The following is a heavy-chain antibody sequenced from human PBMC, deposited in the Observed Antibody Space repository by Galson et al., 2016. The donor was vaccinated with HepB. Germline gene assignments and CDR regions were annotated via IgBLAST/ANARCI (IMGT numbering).Heavy chain of an antibody. J-gene: IGHJ1*01. D-gene: IGHD1-7*01. CDR2: IKSKTHGETT. V-gene: IGHV3-15*01. Sequence: SLRLSCAASGITFTNAWMTWVRQAPGKGLEWVGRIKSKTHGETTDYAAPVRGRFTVSRDDSSNTVYLQMNSLKTEDTAVYYCANGAPNFVAGYWGQGKLVIVSS. CDR1: GITFTNAW. CDR3: ANGAPNFVAGY.